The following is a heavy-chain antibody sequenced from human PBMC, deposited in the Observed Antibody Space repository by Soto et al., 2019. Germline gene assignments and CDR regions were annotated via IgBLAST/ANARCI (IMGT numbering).Heavy chain of an antibody. J-gene: IGHJ1*01. CDR2: IYYSGST. CDR1: GGSISNVDYY. D-gene: IGHD4-17*01. V-gene: IGHV4-30-4*01. CDR3: ARADYGDYVSGFQH. Sequence: SETLSLTCTVSGGSISNVDYYWSWIRQPPGKGLEWIGYIYYSGSTYYNPSLKSRVTISVDTSKNQFSLKLSSVTAADTAVYYCARADYGDYVSGFQHWGQGTLVTVSS.